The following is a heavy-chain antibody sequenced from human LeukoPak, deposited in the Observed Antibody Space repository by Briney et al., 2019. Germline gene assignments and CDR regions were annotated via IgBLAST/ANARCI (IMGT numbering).Heavy chain of an antibody. V-gene: IGHV3-23*01. CDR3: AKDGAVRGDY. Sequence: GGSLRLSCAASGFTFASYAMTWVRQAPGKGLEWVSSINPSGSITHYADSVKGRFTLSRDNSKNTLYLQMNSLRAEDTAIYYCAKDGAVRGDYWGQGTLVTVSS. D-gene: IGHD6-19*01. CDR1: GFTFASYA. J-gene: IGHJ4*02. CDR2: INPSGSIT.